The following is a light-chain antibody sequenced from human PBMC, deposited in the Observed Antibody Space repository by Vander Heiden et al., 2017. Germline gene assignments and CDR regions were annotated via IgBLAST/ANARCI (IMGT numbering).Light chain of an antibody. V-gene: IGKV4-1*01. CDR3: QQDDSTPPT. Sequence: GSLGERATINCKSSQSVLYSSNNKNYLAWYQQKPGQPPKLLIYWASTRESGVPDRFSGSGSGTDFTLTISSLQAEDVAVYYCQQDDSTPPTFGQGTKVEIK. CDR1: QSVLYSSNNKNY. J-gene: IGKJ1*01. CDR2: WAS.